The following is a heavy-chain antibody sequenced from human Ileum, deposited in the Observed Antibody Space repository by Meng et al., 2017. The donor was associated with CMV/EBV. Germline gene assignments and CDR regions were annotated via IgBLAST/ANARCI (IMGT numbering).Heavy chain of an antibody. CDR2: ISYDGSDE. CDR1: GFTFSNNA. CDR3: ARGVAFDY. J-gene: IGHJ4*02. V-gene: IGHV3-30-3*01. Sequence: LRLSCAASGFTFSNNAMHWVRQAPGKGLEWVAIISYDGSDENYADSVRGRFTISRDNSKNTLYLQMNSLKADDTAVYYCARGVAFDYWGQGTLVTVSS. D-gene: IGHD3-3*01.